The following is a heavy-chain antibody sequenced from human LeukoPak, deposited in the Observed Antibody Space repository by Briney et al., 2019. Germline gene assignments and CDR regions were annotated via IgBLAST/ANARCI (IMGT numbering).Heavy chain of an antibody. Sequence: PSETLSLTCTVSGGSISSSSYYWGWIRQPPGKGLEWIGEINHSGSTNYNPSLKSRVTISVDTSKNQFSLKLSSVTAADTAVYYCARREHTAMVNVWGQGTLVTVSS. J-gene: IGHJ4*02. CDR2: INHSGST. CDR3: ARREHTAMVNV. D-gene: IGHD5-18*01. CDR1: GGSISSSSYY. V-gene: IGHV4-39*07.